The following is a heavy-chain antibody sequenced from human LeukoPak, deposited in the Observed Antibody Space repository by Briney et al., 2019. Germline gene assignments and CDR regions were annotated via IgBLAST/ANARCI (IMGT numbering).Heavy chain of an antibody. D-gene: IGHD6-19*01. CDR2: IKGGDT. J-gene: IGHJ4*02. V-gene: IGHV3-23*01. CDR1: GFTLSNYG. Sequence: GGSLRLSCAASGFTLSNYGMVWVRQAPGKGLQWVSSIKGGDTAYADPVRGRFTISRDNSKNTLYLQMNSLRAEDTAVYYCAKDLHLDRPGGIAVAGTHYWGQGTLVTVSS. CDR3: AKDLHLDRPGGIAVAGTHY.